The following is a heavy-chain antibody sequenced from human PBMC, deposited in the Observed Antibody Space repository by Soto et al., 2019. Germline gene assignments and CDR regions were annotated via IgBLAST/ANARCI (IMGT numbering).Heavy chain of an antibody. V-gene: IGHV3-23*05. CDR1: GFSFGSYA. J-gene: IGHJ4*02. CDR2: ISGSKT. CDR3: ARWSYLDY. Sequence: PGGSLRLSCAASGFSFGSYALSWVRQAPGKGLEWVSTISGSKTFYADSVKGRFSISRDTSQSTLYLQMNSLRADDTAMYYCARWSYLDYWGQGTRVTVSS. D-gene: IGHD3-3*01.